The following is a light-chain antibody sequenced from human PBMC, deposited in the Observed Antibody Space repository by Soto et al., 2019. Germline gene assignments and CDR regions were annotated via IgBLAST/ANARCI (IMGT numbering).Light chain of an antibody. CDR2: AVT. V-gene: IGLV2-14*01. J-gene: IGLJ3*02. CDR1: SSDVGAYDY. CDR3: SSHTTSNTWV. Sequence: QSVLTQPASVSGSPGQSISISCTGTSSDVGAYDYVSWHQQYPGKAPKLIIYAVTNRPSGISDRFSASKSGNTASLAISGLQAEHEADYYFSSHTTSNTWVFGGGTKVTVL.